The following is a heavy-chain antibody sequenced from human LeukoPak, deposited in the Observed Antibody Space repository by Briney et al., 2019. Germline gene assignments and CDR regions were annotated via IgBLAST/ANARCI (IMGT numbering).Heavy chain of an antibody. J-gene: IGHJ4*02. CDR3: ARERLWFGELFLDY. D-gene: IGHD3-10*01. Sequence: SETLSLTCAVYGGSFSGYYWSWIRQPPGKGLEWIGEINHSGSTNYNPSLKSRVTISVDTSKNQFSLKLSSVTAADTAVYYCARERLWFGELFLDYWGQGTLVTVSS. CDR1: GGSFSGYY. CDR2: INHSGST. V-gene: IGHV4-34*01.